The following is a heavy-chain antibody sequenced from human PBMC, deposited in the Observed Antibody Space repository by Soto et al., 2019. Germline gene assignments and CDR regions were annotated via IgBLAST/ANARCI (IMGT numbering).Heavy chain of an antibody. Sequence: ASVKVSCKASGYTFTSYAMHWVRQAPGQRLEWMGWINAGNGNTKYSQKLQGRDTITKDTSTSTTYMELSSLRSEDTAVYYCARGYRAKKIDYWGQGTLVTVSS. D-gene: IGHD1-20*01. V-gene: IGHV1-3*01. CDR3: ARGYRAKKIDY. CDR1: GYTFTSYA. CDR2: INAGNGNT. J-gene: IGHJ4*02.